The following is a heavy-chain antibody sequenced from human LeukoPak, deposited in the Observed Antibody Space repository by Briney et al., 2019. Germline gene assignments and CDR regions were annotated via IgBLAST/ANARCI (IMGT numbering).Heavy chain of an antibody. CDR2: IKKDGSEK. Sequence: PGGSLRLSCAASGFTFSSYWMSWVRQAPGKGLEWVANIKKDGSEKFYVDSVKGRFTISRDNAMNSLYLQMSSLRAEDTAVYYCATDRGWRASGYYLYYFEYWGQGTLVTYSS. CDR3: ATDRGWRASGYYLYYFEY. D-gene: IGHD3-3*01. V-gene: IGHV3-7*01. CDR1: GFTFSSYW. J-gene: IGHJ4*02.